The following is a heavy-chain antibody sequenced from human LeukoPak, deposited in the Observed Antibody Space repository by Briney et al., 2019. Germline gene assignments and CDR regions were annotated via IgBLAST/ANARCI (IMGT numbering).Heavy chain of an antibody. V-gene: IGHV4-59*12. J-gene: IGHJ4*02. CDR1: GGSISSYY. Sequence: SETLSLTCTVSGGSISSYYWSWIRQPPGKGLEWIGEIYHSGSTNYNPSLKSRVTISVDKSKNQFSLKLSSVTAADTAVYYCARDCSGGSCYSFDYWGQGTLVTVSS. D-gene: IGHD2-15*01. CDR3: ARDCSGGSCYSFDY. CDR2: IYHSGST.